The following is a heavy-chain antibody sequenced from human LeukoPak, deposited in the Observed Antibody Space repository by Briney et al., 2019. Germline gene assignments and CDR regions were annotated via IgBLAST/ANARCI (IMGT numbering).Heavy chain of an antibody. Sequence: GGSLRLSCAASGFTFSTYWMSWVRQAPGKGLEWVANIKQDGSEKYYVDSVKGRFTISRDNAKNSLYLQMNSLRTEDTAVYYCARVKGSGSYYNLRFDPWGQGTLVTVSS. CDR2: IKQDGSEK. CDR1: GFTFSTYW. V-gene: IGHV3-7*01. D-gene: IGHD3-10*01. CDR3: ARVKGSGSYYNLRFDP. J-gene: IGHJ5*02.